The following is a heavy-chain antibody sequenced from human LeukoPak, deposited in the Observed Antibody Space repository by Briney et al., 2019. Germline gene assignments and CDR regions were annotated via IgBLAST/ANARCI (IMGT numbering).Heavy chain of an antibody. CDR2: IYPGDSDT. Sequence: GKFLKISCEGSTYSFTTYWIGWVRQMPGKGLEWMGIIYPGDSDTRYRPSFQGQVTLSVDKSISTAYLQLTSLRASDSAMYYCARAYSSSWSGGGHFDYWGQGTQVTVSS. D-gene: IGHD6-13*01. V-gene: IGHV5-51*01. CDR3: ARAYSSSWSGGGHFDY. J-gene: IGHJ4*02. CDR1: TYSFTTYW.